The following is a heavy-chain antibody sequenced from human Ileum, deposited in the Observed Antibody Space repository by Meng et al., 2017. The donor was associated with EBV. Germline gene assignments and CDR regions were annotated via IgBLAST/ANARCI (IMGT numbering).Heavy chain of an antibody. D-gene: IGHD4-17*01. V-gene: IGHV4-34*02. J-gene: IGHJ4*02. CDR1: CWSFSDYY. CDR3: TRGLDYAKQGY. Sequence: HLPQWGAVLLMRSATLSPTCGVYCWSFSDYYWSWIRQSPGKGLEWSGESRPSGITNYNPSLNSRVTISVDTSKNQFSLKLTSVTDADTAMYYCTRGLDYAKQGYWGQGTMVTVSA. CDR2: SRPSGIT.